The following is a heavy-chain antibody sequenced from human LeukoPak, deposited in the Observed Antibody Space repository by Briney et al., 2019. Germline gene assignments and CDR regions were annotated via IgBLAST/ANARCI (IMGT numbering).Heavy chain of an antibody. D-gene: IGHD3-10*01. V-gene: IGHV3-7*01. CDR2: IKQDGSEK. CDR3: AREGFMDYFDY. Sequence: GGSLRLSCAASGFTFSSYWMSWVRQAPGKGLEWVANIKQDGSEKYYVDSVKGRFTISRDNAKDSLYLQMNSLRAEDTAVYYCAREGFMDYFDYWGQGTLVTVSS. CDR1: GFTFSSYW. J-gene: IGHJ4*02.